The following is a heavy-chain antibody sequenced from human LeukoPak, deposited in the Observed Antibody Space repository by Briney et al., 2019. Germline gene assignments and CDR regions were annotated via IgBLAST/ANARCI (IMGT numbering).Heavy chain of an antibody. CDR1: GYTFTSFA. D-gene: IGHD3-3*01. CDR2: INADTGNT. CDR3: ARSLRFLEWLHFDY. V-gene: IGHV1-3*01. Sequence: ASVKVSCKASGYTFTSFAMHWVRQAPGQRLEWMGWINADTGNTKYSQKFQGRVTITRDTSANTAYMELSSLRSEDTAVYYCARSLRFLEWLHFDYWGQGTLVTVSS. J-gene: IGHJ4*02.